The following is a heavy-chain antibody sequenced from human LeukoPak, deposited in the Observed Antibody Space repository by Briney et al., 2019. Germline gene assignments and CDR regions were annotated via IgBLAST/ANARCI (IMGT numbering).Heavy chain of an antibody. CDR1: GFTFNTYG. D-gene: IGHD3-3*01. CDR2: IWFDGSVK. V-gene: IGHV3-33*06. Sequence: GGSLRLSCAASGFTFNTYGMHRVRQAPGQGLEWVAAIWFDGSVKHYSDAVKGRFTISRDNSLNTLYPRMNSLRVEDTAIYYCAKDTGVQFLEPAFWGQGTLVTVSS. J-gene: IGHJ4*02. CDR3: AKDTGVQFLEPAF.